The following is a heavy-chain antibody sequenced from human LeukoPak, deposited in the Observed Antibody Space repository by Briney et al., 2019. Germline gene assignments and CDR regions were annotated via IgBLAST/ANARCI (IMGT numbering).Heavy chain of an antibody. CDR1: GYTFTSYI. CDR2: INACNGNT. J-gene: IGHJ6*03. CDR3: ARDRHIAAAVYYYYMDV. Sequence: ASVKVSCKASGYTFTSYIISWVRQAPGQGLEWMGWINACNGNTDYAQRVQGRVTMTTDQSTSQAYMELRSLRSDDTAVYYCARDRHIAAAVYYYYMDVWGKGTPVTVSS. D-gene: IGHD6-13*01. V-gene: IGHV1-18*01.